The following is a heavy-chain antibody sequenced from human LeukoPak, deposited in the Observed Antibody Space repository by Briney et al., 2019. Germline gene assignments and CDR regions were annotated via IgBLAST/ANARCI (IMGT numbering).Heavy chain of an antibody. J-gene: IGHJ4*02. CDR3: ARDVPSGSYYSDVDY. D-gene: IGHD3-10*01. CDR2: INPSGGST. V-gene: IGHV1-46*01. Sequence: ASVKVSCKASGYTFTSYYMHLVRQAPGQGLEWMGIINPSGGSTSHPQKFQPRVTMTRDTSTSTVYMELSSLRCEDTAVYYCARDVPSGSYYSDVDYWGQGTLVTVSS. CDR1: GYTFTSYY.